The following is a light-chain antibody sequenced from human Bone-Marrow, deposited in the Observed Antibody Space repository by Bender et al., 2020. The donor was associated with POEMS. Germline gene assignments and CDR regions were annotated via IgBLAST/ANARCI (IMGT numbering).Light chain of an antibody. CDR3: AVWDDSLNGWV. Sequence: QSVLTQPPSASGTPGQRVTISCSGGSSNIGAHAVNWYQHLPGTAPKLLIYSSHRRPSEVPDRFSGSNSDTSASLAISGLQSEDEADYYCAVWDDSLNGWVFGGGTKLTVL. CDR1: SSNIGAHA. J-gene: IGLJ3*02. V-gene: IGLV1-44*01. CDR2: SSH.